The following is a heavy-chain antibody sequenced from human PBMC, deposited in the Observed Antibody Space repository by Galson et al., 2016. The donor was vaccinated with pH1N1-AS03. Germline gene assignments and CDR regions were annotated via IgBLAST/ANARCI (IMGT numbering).Heavy chain of an antibody. V-gene: IGHV4-59*02. J-gene: IGHJ5*02. CDR3: ARGGGVATVPLDLDR. CDR2: ISYTGGA. Sequence: LTCTVSGASVTTHYWIWIRQAPGKGLEWIGYISYTGGANYNPSLTSRVILSVDTSKNQFSLKLSSVTAADTAIFYCARGGGVATVPLDLDRWGQGTLVTVSS. CDR1: GASVTTHY. D-gene: IGHD3-16*01.